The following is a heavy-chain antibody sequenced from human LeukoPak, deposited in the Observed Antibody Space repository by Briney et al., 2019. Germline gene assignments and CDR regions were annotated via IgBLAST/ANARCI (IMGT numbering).Heavy chain of an antibody. D-gene: IGHD3-10*01. CDR3: AGTTARGVNVFDY. V-gene: IGHV3-30-3*01. CDR1: GFTFSNHP. Sequence: PGGSLRLSCAASGFTFSNHPLHWVRQAPGKGLDWVATISFDGSDKYYADSVKGRFTISRDNSKSTFYLQMSSLKVEDTAVYYCAGTTARGVNVFDYWGQGTLVTVSS. CDR2: ISFDGSDK. J-gene: IGHJ4*02.